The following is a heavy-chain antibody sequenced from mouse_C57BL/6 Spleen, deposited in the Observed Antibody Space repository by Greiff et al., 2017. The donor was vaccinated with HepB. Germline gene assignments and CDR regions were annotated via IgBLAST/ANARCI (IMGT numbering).Heavy chain of an antibody. CDR3: ARGYYYGSSKGAMDY. D-gene: IGHD1-1*01. CDR2: IYPGSGNT. CDR1: GYTFTDYY. Sequence: VKLMESGAELVRPGASVKLSCKASGYTFTDYYINWVKQRPGQGLEWIARIYPGSGNTYYNEKFKGKATLTAEKSSSTAYMQLSSLTSEDSAVYFCARGYYYGSSKGAMDYWGQGTSVTVSS. V-gene: IGHV1-76*01. J-gene: IGHJ4*01.